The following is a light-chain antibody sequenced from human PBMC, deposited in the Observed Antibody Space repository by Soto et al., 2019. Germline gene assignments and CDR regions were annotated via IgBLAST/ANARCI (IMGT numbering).Light chain of an antibody. V-gene: IGKV1-5*03. CDR1: QSISTW. J-gene: IGKJ4*01. CDR3: QQYNTLAL. CDR2: KAS. Sequence: QMTQSPSTLSASVGDRVTITCRASQSISTWLAWYQQKPGKAPKLLIYKASNLETGVPSRFSGSGSGTEFTLTIDSLQPDDFATYYCQQYNTLALFGGGTKVEIK.